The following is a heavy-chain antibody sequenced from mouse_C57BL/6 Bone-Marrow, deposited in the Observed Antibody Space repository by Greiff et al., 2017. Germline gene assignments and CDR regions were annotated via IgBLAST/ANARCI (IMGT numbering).Heavy chain of an antibody. CDR1: GYTFTSYG. D-gene: IGHD1-1*01. CDR2: IYPRSGNT. Sequence: QVQLKQSGAELARPGASVKLSCKASGYTFTSYGISWVKQRTGQGLEWIGEIYPRSGNTYYNEKFKGKATLTADKSSSTAYMELRSLTSEDSAVYFCARDPITTVVSDDWGQGTTLTVSS. V-gene: IGHV1-81*01. CDR3: ARDPITTVVSDD. J-gene: IGHJ2*01.